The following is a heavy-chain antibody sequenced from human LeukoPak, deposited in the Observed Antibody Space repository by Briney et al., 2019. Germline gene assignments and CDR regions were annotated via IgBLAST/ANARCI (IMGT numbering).Heavy chain of an antibody. Sequence: EASVKVSCKASGYTFTSYDINWVRQATGQGLEWMGWMNPNSGNTGYAQKFQGRVTMTRNTSISTAYMELSSLRSEDTAVYYCARGSITMVRGVIITGNWIDPWGQGTLVTVSS. D-gene: IGHD3-10*01. J-gene: IGHJ5*02. CDR1: GYTFTSYD. CDR2: MNPNSGNT. V-gene: IGHV1-8*01. CDR3: ARGSITMVRGVIITGNWIDP.